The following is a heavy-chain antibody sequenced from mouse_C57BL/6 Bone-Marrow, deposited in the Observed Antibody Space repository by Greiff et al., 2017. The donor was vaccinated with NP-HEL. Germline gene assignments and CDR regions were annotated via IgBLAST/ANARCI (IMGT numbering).Heavy chain of an antibody. CDR1: GYTFTSYW. V-gene: IGHV1-53*01. J-gene: IGHJ4*01. Sequence: QVQLKQPGTELVKPGASVKLSCKASGYTFTSYWMHWVKQRPGQGLEWIGNINPSNGGTNYNEKFKSKATLTVDKSSRPAYMQLSCLTSEDSAVYYCARFGSSPLYYAMDYWGQGTSVTVSS. CDR3: ARFGSSPLYYAMDY. D-gene: IGHD1-1*01. CDR2: INPSNGGT.